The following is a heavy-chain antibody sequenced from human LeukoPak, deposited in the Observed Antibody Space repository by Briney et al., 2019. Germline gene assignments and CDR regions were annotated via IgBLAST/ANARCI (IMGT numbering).Heavy chain of an antibody. CDR2: ISAYNGDT. D-gene: IGHD5-12*01. V-gene: IGHV1-18*01. Sequence: ASVKVSCKASGYTFTSYGISWVRQAPGQGLKRMGWISAYNGDTKYAQKLQGRVTMTTDTSTNTAYMELASLTSDDTAIYYCARDVVATVGSYYFDSWGQGTLVIVSS. CDR1: GYTFTSYG. CDR3: ARDVVATVGSYYFDS. J-gene: IGHJ4*02.